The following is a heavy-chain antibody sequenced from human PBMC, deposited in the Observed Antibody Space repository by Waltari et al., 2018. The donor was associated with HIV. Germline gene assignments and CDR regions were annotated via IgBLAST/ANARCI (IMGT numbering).Heavy chain of an antibody. CDR3: ARGQYGPGSREDY. CDR2: INHSGRT. CDR1: GGSSSNYY. D-gene: IGHD3-10*01. J-gene: IGHJ4*02. Sequence: QVQLQQWGTGLLKPSETLSLTCAVQGGSSSNYYWSWIRQPPGKGLEWIAEINHSGRTNYNPSLKSRLTMSVDTSKTQFSVKLTSVTAADTAVYFCARGQYGPGSREDYCGQGTLVTVAS. V-gene: IGHV4-34*02.